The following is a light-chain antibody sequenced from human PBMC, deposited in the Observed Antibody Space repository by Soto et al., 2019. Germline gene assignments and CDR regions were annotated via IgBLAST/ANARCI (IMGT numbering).Light chain of an antibody. CDR3: QEYNYWHPIT. CDR1: QNIGNK. V-gene: IGKV3-15*01. Sequence: IVMTHSPGTLSVSPGERATLSCRASQNIGNKVGWYQQKPGQAPRLLIYGASTRATGIPVRFSGSGSGTEFTLTITSLKSEDYAVYYCQEYNYWHPITFGGGTKVDIK. CDR2: GAS. J-gene: IGKJ4*01.